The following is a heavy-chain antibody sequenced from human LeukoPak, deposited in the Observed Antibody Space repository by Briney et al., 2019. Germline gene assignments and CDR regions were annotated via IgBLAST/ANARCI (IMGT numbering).Heavy chain of an antibody. J-gene: IGHJ4*02. CDR2: IYHSGST. CDR1: GGSISSGGYS. CDR3: ATVATTYYFDY. V-gene: IGHV4-30-2*01. Sequence: PSETLSLTCAVSGGSISSGGYSWSWIRQPPGKGLEWIGYIYHSGSTYYNPSLKSRVTISVDRSKNQFSLKLSSVTAADTAVYYCATVATTYYFDYWGQGTLVTVSS. D-gene: IGHD5-12*01.